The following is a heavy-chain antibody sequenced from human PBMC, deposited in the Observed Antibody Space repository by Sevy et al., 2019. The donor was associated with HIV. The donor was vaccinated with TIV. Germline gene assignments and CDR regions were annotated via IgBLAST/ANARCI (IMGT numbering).Heavy chain of an antibody. J-gene: IGHJ4*02. CDR3: ARRPSVTSDY. D-gene: IGHD4-17*01. CDR2: ISGSGGST. CDR1: GFTFSSYA. V-gene: IGHV3-23*01. Sequence: GGSLRLSCAASGFTFSSYAISWVRQAPGKGLEWVSAISGSGGSTYYADSVKGRFTISRDNSKNTLYLQMNSLRAEDTAVYYCARRPSVTSDYWGQGTLVTVSS.